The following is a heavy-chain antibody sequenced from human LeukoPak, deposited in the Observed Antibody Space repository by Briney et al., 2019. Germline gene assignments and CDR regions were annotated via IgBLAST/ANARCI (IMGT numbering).Heavy chain of an antibody. D-gene: IGHD3-9*01. V-gene: IGHV4-61*02. CDR1: SSSISSGSYY. CDR3: ARDNLDYDILTGYSQYYFDY. J-gene: IGHJ4*02. Sequence: SETLSLTCTVSSSSISSGSYYWSWIRQPAGKGLEWIGRIYTSGSTNYNPSLKSRVTISVDTSKNQFSLKLSSVTAADTAVYYCARDNLDYDILTGYSQYYFDYWGQGTLVTVS. CDR2: IYTSGST.